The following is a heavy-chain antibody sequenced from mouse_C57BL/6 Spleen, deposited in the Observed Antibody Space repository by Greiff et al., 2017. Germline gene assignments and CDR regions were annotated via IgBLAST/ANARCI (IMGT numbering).Heavy chain of an antibody. CDR1: GFTIKNTY. CDR3: ARNWITAVVATPPYAMDY. J-gene: IGHJ4*01. CDR2: IDPANGNT. Sequence: EVQLQQSVAELVRPGASVKLSCTASGFTIKNTYMHWVKQRPEQGLEWIGWIDPANGNTKYAPKFQGKATLTADTSSNTAYLQLSSLTSADTAIYYCARNWITAVVATPPYAMDYWGQGTSVTVSS. D-gene: IGHD1-1*01. V-gene: IGHV14-3*01.